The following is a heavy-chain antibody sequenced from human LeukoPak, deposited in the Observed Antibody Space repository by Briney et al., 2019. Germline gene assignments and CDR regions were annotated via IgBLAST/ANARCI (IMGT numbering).Heavy chain of an antibody. Sequence: PSETLSLTCTVSGGSITSSGYYWGWIRQPPGKGLEWIGSIYHSGSTYYNPSLKSRVTISVDTSKNQFSLKLSSVTATDRAVYYCARHLTSEYSSGWYYVDYWGQGTLVTVSS. CDR2: IYHSGST. CDR3: ARHLTSEYSSGWYYVDY. CDR1: GGSITSSGYY. J-gene: IGHJ4*02. D-gene: IGHD6-19*01. V-gene: IGHV4-39*01.